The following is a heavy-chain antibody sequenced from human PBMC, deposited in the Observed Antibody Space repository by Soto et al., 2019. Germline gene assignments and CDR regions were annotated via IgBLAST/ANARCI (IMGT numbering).Heavy chain of an antibody. J-gene: IGHJ4*02. Sequence: ESLSLTCAVDGYSLSTGFNWSGSRQPPGKGVEGSGSIYDRGRTNYNLSLAGRVTISSDASTHQISRKLSSVTAADPALYDCERDWGTGFYQLDVWGQGAMVTVSS. CDR2: IYDRGRT. V-gene: IGHV4-38-2*02. CDR1: GYSLSTGFN. D-gene: IGHD2-2*01. CDR3: ERDWGTGFYQLDV.